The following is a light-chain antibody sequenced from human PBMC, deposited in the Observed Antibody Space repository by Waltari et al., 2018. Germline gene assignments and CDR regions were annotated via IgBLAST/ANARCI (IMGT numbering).Light chain of an antibody. CDR3: QHYHSYPLT. J-gene: IGKJ4*01. CDR1: QTISGW. Sequence: DIRMTQSPSTLSASVGDRVTITCRASQTISGWLAWYQHKPGNVPKLLIYKSSVLESGVPTRFSGSASQTHFTLTISSLQPDDSAIYYCQHYHSYPLTFGGGTKVEIK. V-gene: IGKV1-5*03. CDR2: KSS.